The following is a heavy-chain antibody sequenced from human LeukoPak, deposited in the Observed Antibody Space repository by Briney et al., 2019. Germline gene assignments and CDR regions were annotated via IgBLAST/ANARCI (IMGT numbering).Heavy chain of an antibody. V-gene: IGHV4-61*02. CDR2: IYTSGST. CDR3: ARTWLGYYGMDV. D-gene: IGHD3-10*01. Sequence: SETLSLTCTVSGGSISSGSYYWSWLRQPAGKGLEWIGRIYTSGSTNYNPSLKRRVTISVDTSKNQFSLKLGSVTAADTAVYYCARTWLGYYGMDVWGQGTTVTVSS. J-gene: IGHJ6*02. CDR1: GGSISSGSYY.